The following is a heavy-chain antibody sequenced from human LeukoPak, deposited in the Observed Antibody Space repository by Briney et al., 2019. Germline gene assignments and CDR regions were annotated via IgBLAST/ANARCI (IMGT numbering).Heavy chain of an antibody. Sequence: SETLSLTCTVSGGSISSYYWSWIRQPPGKGLEWIGYIYYSGSTNYNPSLKSRVTISVDTSKNQFSLKLSSVTAADTAVYYCARSGSGGLVYFDYWGQGTLVTVSS. V-gene: IGHV4-59*08. CDR1: GGSISSYY. J-gene: IGHJ4*02. D-gene: IGHD3-10*01. CDR3: ARSGSGGLVYFDY. CDR2: IYYSGST.